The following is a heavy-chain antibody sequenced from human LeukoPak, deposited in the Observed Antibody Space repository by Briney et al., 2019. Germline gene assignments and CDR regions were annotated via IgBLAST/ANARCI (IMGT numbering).Heavy chain of an antibody. CDR3: AKDLAGGDYGDYEGENY. V-gene: IGHV3-30*18. J-gene: IGHJ4*02. D-gene: IGHD4-17*01. Sequence: GGSLRLSCAASGFTFSSYGMHWVRQAPGKGLEWVAVISYDGSNKYYADSVKGRFTISRDNSKNTLYLQMNSLRAEDTAVYYCAKDLAGGDYGDYEGENYWGQGTLVTVSS. CDR1: GFTFSSYG. CDR2: ISYDGSNK.